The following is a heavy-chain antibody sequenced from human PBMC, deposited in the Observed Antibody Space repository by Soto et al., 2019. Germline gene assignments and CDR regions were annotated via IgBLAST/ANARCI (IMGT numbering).Heavy chain of an antibody. CDR2: INHSGST. D-gene: IGHD6-13*01. CDR1: GGSFSGYY. Sequence: SETLSLTCAVYGGSFSGYYWSWIRQPPGKGLEWIGEINHSGSTNYNPSLKSRVTISVDTSKNQFSLKLSSVTAADTAVYYCATAPAAGMAYWGQGTLVTVSS. CDR3: ATAPAAGMAY. V-gene: IGHV4-34*01. J-gene: IGHJ4*02.